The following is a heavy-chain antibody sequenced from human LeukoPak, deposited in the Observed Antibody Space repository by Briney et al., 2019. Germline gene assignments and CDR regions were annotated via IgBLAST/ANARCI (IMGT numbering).Heavy chain of an antibody. J-gene: IGHJ3*02. CDR3: TSGVTIWLGNAFDM. D-gene: IGHD3-3*01. Sequence: GGSLRLSCAASGFTFSSYWMSWVRQAPGKGLEWVANIKQDGSEKYYVDSVKGRFTISRDNAKNSLYLQMNSLRAEDTAVYYCTSGVTIWLGNAFDMWGQGTMVTVS. CDR1: GFTFSSYW. CDR2: IKQDGSEK. V-gene: IGHV3-7*01.